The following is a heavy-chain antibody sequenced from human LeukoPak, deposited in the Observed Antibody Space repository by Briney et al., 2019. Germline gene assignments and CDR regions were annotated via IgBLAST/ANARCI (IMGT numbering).Heavy chain of an antibody. CDR3: ASTSAIEGYWFDP. CDR2: IYSGGST. J-gene: IGHJ5*02. D-gene: IGHD2-2*02. V-gene: IGHV3-66*02. CDR1: GFTVSSNY. Sequence: GGSLRLSCAASGFTVSSNYMSWVRQAPGKGLEWVSVIYSGGSTYYADSVKGRFTISRDNSKNTLYLQMNSLRAEDTAVYYCASTSAIEGYWFDPWGQGTLATVSS.